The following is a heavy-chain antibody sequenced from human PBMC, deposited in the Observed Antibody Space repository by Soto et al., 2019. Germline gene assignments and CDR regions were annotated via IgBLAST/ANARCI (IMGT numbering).Heavy chain of an antibody. CDR1: GYTFTGFA. V-gene: IGHV1-3*01. CDR2: INPGNGDT. Sequence: ASVKVSCKASGYTFTGFAIHWVRQAPGQRLEWMGWINPGNGDTKYSQKFQGRVTITRDTSASTAYMELSSLRSEDTAVYYCARDTDSSSDYWGQGTLVTVSS. J-gene: IGHJ4*02. D-gene: IGHD6-6*01. CDR3: ARDTDSSSDY.